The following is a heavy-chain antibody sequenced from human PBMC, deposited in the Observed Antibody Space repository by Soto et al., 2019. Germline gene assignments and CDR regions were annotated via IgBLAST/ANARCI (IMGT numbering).Heavy chain of an antibody. CDR2: IYYSGST. Sequence: SETLSLTCNVSGGSISSFYWSWIRQPPGKGLEWIGYIYYSGSTNYNPSLKSRVTISVDTSKNQFSLKLSSVTTADTAVYYCARLAGTLPYYYYGMDVWGQGTTVTVLL. V-gene: IGHV4-59*08. J-gene: IGHJ6*02. CDR3: ARLAGTLPYYYYGMDV. D-gene: IGHD6-13*01. CDR1: GGSISSFY.